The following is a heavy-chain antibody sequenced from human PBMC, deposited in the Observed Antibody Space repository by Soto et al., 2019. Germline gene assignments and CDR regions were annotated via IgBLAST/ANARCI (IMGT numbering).Heavy chain of an antibody. CDR3: ARVWTDFSYYTGMDV. V-gene: IGHV3-23*01. CDR1: GFTFSSYA. J-gene: IGHJ6*02. CDR2: ISGSGGST. Sequence: EVQLLESGGGLVQPGGSLRLSCAASGFTFSSYAMSWVRQAPGKGLEWVSAISGSGGSTYYTDSVKGRFTISRDNSKNTLYLQMNSLRAEDTAVYYCARVWTDFSYYTGMDVWGQGTTVTVSS. D-gene: IGHD3-16*01.